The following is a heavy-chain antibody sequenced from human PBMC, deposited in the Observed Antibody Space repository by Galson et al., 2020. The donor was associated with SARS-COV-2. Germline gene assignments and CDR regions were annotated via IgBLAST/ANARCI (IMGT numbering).Heavy chain of an antibody. CDR2: IRGVVGST. CDR1: GFTLSSYV. CDR3: AKIRESTGGYYATSLYYFDN. Sequence: GGSLRLSCAASGFTLSSYVMSWVSQAPGKGLEWVSGIRGVVGSTYYADSVKGRFTISRDSSMNTLYLQMNSLRAEDTAVYYCAKIRESTGGYYATSLYYFDNWGQGTLVTVSS. D-gene: IGHD1-26*01. J-gene: IGHJ4*02. V-gene: IGHV3-23*01.